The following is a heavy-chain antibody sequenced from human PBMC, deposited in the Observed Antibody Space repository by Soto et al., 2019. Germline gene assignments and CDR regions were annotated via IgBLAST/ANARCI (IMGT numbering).Heavy chain of an antibody. Sequence: QVQLVQSGAEVKKPGASVKVSCKASGYTFTSYAMHWVRQAPGQRLEWMGWINAGNGNTKYSQKFQGRVTITRDTSASTAYMELSSLRSEDTAVYYCARDESPRYHYDSSGLHYFDYWGQGTLVTVSS. CDR3: ARDESPRYHYDSSGLHYFDY. D-gene: IGHD3-22*01. J-gene: IGHJ4*02. CDR1: GYTFTSYA. V-gene: IGHV1-3*01. CDR2: INAGNGNT.